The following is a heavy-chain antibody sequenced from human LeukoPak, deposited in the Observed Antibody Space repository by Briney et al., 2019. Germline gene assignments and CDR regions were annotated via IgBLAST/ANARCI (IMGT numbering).Heavy chain of an antibody. Sequence: ASAKVSCKASGYTFTSYAMHWVRQAPGQRLEWMGWINAGNGNTKYSQKFQGRVTITRDTSASTAYMELSSLRSEDTAVYYCARENYSYGYVDYWGQGTLVTVSS. CDR2: INAGNGNT. D-gene: IGHD5-18*01. J-gene: IGHJ4*02. CDR1: GYTFTSYA. CDR3: ARENYSYGYVDY. V-gene: IGHV1-3*01.